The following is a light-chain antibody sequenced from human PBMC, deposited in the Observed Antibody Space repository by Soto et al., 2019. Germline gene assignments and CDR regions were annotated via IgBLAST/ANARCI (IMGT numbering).Light chain of an antibody. CDR2: DVS. Sequence: SALTQPASVSGSPGQSITISCTGTSSDVGGYNYVSWYQQHPGKAPKLMIYDVSNRPSGVSNRFSGSKSGNTASLTISGLQAEDEADDYCSSYTSSSTLVFGTGTKLTVL. J-gene: IGLJ1*01. CDR1: SSDVGGYNY. V-gene: IGLV2-14*01. CDR3: SSYTSSSTLV.